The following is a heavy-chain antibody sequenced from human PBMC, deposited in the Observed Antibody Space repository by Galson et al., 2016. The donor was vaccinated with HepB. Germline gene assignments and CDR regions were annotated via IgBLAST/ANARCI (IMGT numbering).Heavy chain of an antibody. J-gene: IGHJ2*01. CDR1: GYTFTNYY. V-gene: IGHV1-46*01. CDR3: ARPLYGSGSPINIWFFDL. D-gene: IGHD3-10*01. Sequence: SVKVSCKASGYTFTNYYLHWVRQAPGHGPEWMGMINPRGGRTTYAQKFQGRVTLTTDTSSSAVFMELSSLKSDDTAVYYCARPLYGSGSPINIWFFDLWGRCTLVIVSS. CDR2: INPRGGRT.